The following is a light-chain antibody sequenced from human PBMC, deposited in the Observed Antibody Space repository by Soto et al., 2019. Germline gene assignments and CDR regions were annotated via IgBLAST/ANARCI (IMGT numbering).Light chain of an antibody. Sequence: QSVLTQPASVSASPGQSITISCTGTSSDVGAYDYVSWYQHHPGKAPKLMIYDVSNRPSGVSNRFSGSKSGNTASLTISGLQAEDEADYYCSSYTSRSILGVFGGGTKVIVL. CDR1: SSDVGAYDY. CDR3: SSYTSRSILGV. V-gene: IGLV2-14*03. CDR2: DVS. J-gene: IGLJ3*02.